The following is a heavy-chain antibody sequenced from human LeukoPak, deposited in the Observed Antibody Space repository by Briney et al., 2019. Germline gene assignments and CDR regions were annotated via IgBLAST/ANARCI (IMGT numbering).Heavy chain of an antibody. CDR2: IEPGGSEE. CDR1: GLTFSDYW. D-gene: IGHD3-22*01. J-gene: IGHJ5*02. Sequence: GGSLRLSCAASGLTFSDYWMSWARQAPGKGLEWVAKIEPGGSEENYLDSVKGRFTISRDDAKNSLYLQMNSLRAEDTAVYYCVTGGHYAGSWGQGSLVTVSS. V-gene: IGHV3-7*01. CDR3: VTGGHYAGS.